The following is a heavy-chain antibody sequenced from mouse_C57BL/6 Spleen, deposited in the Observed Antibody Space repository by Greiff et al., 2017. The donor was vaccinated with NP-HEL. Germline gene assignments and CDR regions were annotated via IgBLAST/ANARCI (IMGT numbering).Heavy chain of an antibody. J-gene: IGHJ1*03. CDR2: ISSGSSTI. CDR3: ARGPYYYGSSPGYFDV. Sequence: EVKVVESGGGLVKPGGSLKLSCAASGFTFSDYGMHWVRQAPEKGLEWVAYISSGSSTIYYADTVKGRFTISRDNAKNTLFLQMTSLRSEDTAMYYCARGPYYYGSSPGYFDVWGTGTTVTVSS. V-gene: IGHV5-17*01. D-gene: IGHD1-1*01. CDR1: GFTFSDYG.